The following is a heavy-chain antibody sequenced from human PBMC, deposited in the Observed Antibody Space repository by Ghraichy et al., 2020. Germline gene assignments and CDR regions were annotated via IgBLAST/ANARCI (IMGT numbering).Heavy chain of an antibody. CDR2: IKQDGSEK. CDR1: GFTFSSYW. V-gene: IGHV3-7*01. D-gene: IGHD2-15*01. CDR3: ASYGTRSLDAFDI. Sequence: GGSLRLSCAASGFTFSSYWMSWVRQAPGKGLEWVANIKQDGSEKYYVDSVKGRFTISRDNAKNSLYLQMNSLRAEDTAVYYCASYGTRSLDAFDIWGQGTMVTVSS. J-gene: IGHJ3*02.